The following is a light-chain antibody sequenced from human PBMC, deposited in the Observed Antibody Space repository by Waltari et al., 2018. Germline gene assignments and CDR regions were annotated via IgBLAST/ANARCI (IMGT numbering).Light chain of an antibody. CDR1: PGISIN. V-gene: IGKV3-15*01. CDR2: AAS. J-gene: IGKJ2*01. CDR3: QQYNQWPYT. Sequence: ETVMTQSPVTLSVSPGERATLSCRASPGISINLAWYQQIPGQAPRLLIYAASTTATGVSARFSGTGSGTDFTLTISNLQSEDFAVYFCQQYNQWPYTFGQGTRLELK.